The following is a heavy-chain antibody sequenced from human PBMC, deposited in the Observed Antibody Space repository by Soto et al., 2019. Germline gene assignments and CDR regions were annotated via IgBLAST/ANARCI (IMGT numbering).Heavy chain of an antibody. J-gene: IGHJ4*02. CDR2: IRDKANHYAT. D-gene: IGHD1-26*01. Sequence: EVQLVESGGGWVQPGGSLKLSCSGSGFSFSDSAIHWVRQASGQGLEWVGRIRDKANHYATAYDVSVRGRFTISRDDSENTAYLQMNSLKTEDTAVYYCTRPPSGSYGDDSDYWVQGTLVTVSS. CDR1: GFSFSDSA. CDR3: TRPPSGSYGDDSDY. V-gene: IGHV3-73*02.